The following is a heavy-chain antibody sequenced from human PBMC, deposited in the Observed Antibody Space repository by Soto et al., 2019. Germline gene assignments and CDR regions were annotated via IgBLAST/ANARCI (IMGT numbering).Heavy chain of an antibody. CDR1: GFTFSNAW. CDR3: TTDLNEFGELSHFDY. Sequence: LGGSLRLSCAASGFTFSNAWMSWVRQAPGKGLEWVGRIKSKTDGGTTDYAAPVKGRFTISRDDSKNTLYLQMNSLKTEDTAVYYCTTDLNEFGELSHFDYWGQGTLVTVSS. CDR2: IKSKTDGGTT. J-gene: IGHJ4*02. D-gene: IGHD3-10*01. V-gene: IGHV3-15*01.